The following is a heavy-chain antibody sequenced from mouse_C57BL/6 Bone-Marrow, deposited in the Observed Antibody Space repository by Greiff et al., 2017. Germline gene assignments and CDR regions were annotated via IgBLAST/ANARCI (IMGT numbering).Heavy chain of an antibody. J-gene: IGHJ2*01. CDR3: ARWGVFQGFDY. Sequence: VKLMESGAELARPGASVKLSCKASGYTFTSYGISWVKQRTGQGLEWIGEIYPRSGNTYYNEKFKGKATLTADKSSSTAYMELRSLTSEDSAVYFCARWGVFQGFDYWGQGTTLTVSS. V-gene: IGHV1-81*01. CDR1: GYTFTSYG. CDR2: IYPRSGNT.